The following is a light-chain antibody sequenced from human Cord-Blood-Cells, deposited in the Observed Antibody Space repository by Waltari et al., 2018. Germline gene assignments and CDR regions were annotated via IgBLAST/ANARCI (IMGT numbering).Light chain of an antibody. CDR2: DVS. J-gene: IGLJ2*01. CDR3: CSYAGSYTVV. Sequence: QSALTQPRSVSGSPGQSVTISRTGTSSDGGGYNYVSWYQQHPGKAPKLMIYDVSKRPSGVPDRFSGSKSGNTASLTISGLQAEDEADYYCCSYAGSYTVVFGGGTKLTVL. V-gene: IGLV2-11*01. CDR1: SSDGGGYNY.